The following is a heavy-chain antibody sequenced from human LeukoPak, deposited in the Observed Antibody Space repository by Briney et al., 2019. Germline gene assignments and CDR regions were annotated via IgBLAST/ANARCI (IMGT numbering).Heavy chain of an antibody. V-gene: IGHV3-11*06. CDR2: ISSSSSYT. J-gene: IGHJ4*02. D-gene: IGHD6-13*01. Sequence: GGSLRLSCAASGFTFSDYYMSWIRQAPGKGLEWVSYISSSSSYTNYADSVKGRFTISRDNAKNSLYLQMNSLRAEDTAVYYCARARIAAAGPFDYWGQGTLVTVSS. CDR3: ARARIAAAGPFDY. CDR1: GFTFSDYY.